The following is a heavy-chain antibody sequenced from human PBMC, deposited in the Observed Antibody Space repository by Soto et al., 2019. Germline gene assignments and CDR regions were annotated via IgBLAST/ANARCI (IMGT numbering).Heavy chain of an antibody. V-gene: IGHV5-51*01. Sequence: GESLKISCKGSGYSFASYWIGWVRQMPGKGLEWMGIIYPGDSDTRYSPSFQGQVTISADKSISTAYLQWSSLKASDTAMYYCARQLDSSGYYWAIWGQGTMVTVSS. CDR1: GYSFASYW. J-gene: IGHJ3*02. CDR2: IYPGDSDT. D-gene: IGHD3-22*01. CDR3: ARQLDSSGYYWAI.